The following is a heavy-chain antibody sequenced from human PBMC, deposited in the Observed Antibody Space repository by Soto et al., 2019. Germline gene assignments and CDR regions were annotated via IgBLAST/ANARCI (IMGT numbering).Heavy chain of an antibody. V-gene: IGHV3-23*01. J-gene: IGHJ6*02. Sequence: EVYLLESGGALVQPGGSLRLSCAASGSTFSTCAMGWVRQAPGKGLGWVSDIIASGGSTYYADAVKGRFTISRDNSKRTLYLQMNSLRAEDTAVYYCGKGRSYYYYYGVDVWGQGTTVTVSS. CDR3: GKGRSYYYYYGVDV. CDR1: GSTFSTCA. D-gene: IGHD1-26*01. CDR2: IIASGGST.